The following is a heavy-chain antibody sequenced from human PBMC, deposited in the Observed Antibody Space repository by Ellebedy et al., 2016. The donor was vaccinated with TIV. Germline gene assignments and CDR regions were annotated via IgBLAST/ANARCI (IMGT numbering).Heavy chain of an antibody. V-gene: IGHV3-21*01. CDR1: GFTFSSYS. J-gene: IGHJ4*02. CDR3: ARDLGFVY. CDR2: ISSSSSYI. D-gene: IGHD3-16*01. Sequence: GESLKISXAASGFTFSSYSMNWVRQAPGKGLEWVSSISSSSSYIYYADSVKGRFTISRDNAKNSLYLQMNSLRAEDTAVYYCARDLGFVYWGQGTLVTVSS.